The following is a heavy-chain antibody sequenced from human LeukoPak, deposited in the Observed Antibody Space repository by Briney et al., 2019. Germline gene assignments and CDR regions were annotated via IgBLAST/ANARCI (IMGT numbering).Heavy chain of an antibody. CDR3: ASLNYDVPYYYYGMDV. J-gene: IGHJ6*02. CDR1: GGSISSYY. V-gene: IGHV4-59*01. Sequence: RSSETLSLTCTVSGGSISSYYWSWIRQPPGKGLEWIGYIYYSGSTNYNPSLKSRVTISVDTSKNQFSLKLSSVTAADTAVYYCASLNYDVPYYYYGMDVWGQGTTVTVSS. D-gene: IGHD1-7*01. CDR2: IYYSGST.